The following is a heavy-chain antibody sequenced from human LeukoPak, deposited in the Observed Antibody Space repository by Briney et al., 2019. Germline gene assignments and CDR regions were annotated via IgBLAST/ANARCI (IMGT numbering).Heavy chain of an antibody. CDR3: TTDLPGTDAFDI. V-gene: IGHV3-15*01. CDR1: GFTFSNAW. CDR2: IKSKTDGGTT. J-gene: IGHJ3*02. Sequence: PGGSLRLSCSASGFTFSNAWMSWVRRARGKGLEWVGRIKSKTDGGTTDYAAPVKGRFTISRDDSKNTLYLQMNSLKTEDTAVYFCTTDLPGTDAFDIWGQGTMVTVSS. D-gene: IGHD1/OR15-1a*01.